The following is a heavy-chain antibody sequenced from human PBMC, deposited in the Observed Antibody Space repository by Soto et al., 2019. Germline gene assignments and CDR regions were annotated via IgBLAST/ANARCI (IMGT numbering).Heavy chain of an antibody. CDR2: IIPIFGTA. D-gene: IGHD3-10*01. V-gene: IGHV1-69*13. Sequence: SVKVSCKASGGTFSSYAISWVRQAPGQGLEWMGGIIPIFGTANYAQRFQGRVTITADESTSTAYMELSSLRSEDTAVYYCARNPSYFNWFDPWGQGTLVTVSS. CDR3: ARNPSYFNWFDP. CDR1: GGTFSSYA. J-gene: IGHJ5*02.